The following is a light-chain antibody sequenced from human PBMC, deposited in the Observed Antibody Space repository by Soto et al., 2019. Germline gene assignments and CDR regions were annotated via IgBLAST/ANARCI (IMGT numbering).Light chain of an antibody. CDR2: RAS. J-gene: IGKJ1*01. V-gene: IGKV3-20*01. CDR3: QQYNNWPPT. Sequence: EILLTQSPGTLPLSPGERATLSCRASQSVSSSYLAWYQQKPGQAPRLLIYRASSRATGIPERFSGSGSGTEFTLTISSLQSEDFAVYYCQQYNNWPPTFGQGTQVDI. CDR1: QSVSSSY.